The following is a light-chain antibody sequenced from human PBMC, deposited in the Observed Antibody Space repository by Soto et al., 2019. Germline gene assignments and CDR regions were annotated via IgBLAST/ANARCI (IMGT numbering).Light chain of an antibody. J-gene: IGKJ1*01. CDR2: KAS. V-gene: IGKV1-5*03. CDR1: QPISIW. Sequence: DIQMTQSPSTLSGPVGNRVTITCRASQPISIWLAWYQQKPGKAPKLLIYKASTLKSGVPSRFSGSGSGTEFTLTISSLQPDDFATYYCQHYNSYSEAFGQWTKVEL. CDR3: QHYNSYSEA.